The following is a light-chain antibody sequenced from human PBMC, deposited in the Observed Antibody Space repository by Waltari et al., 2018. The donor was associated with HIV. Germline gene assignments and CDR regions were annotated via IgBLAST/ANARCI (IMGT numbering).Light chain of an antibody. CDR3: ASYTADDTVL. Sequence: SDLTQPASVSGFLGQSITISCTGGDSDVGLYDFISWYQQQPGEVPKLLLYEVDTRASGIPGRFSGSKSGNTASLTITGLQIEDAGLYYCASYTADDTVLFGGGTTVTVL. V-gene: IGLV2-14*01. J-gene: IGLJ2*01. CDR1: DSDVGLYDF. CDR2: EVD.